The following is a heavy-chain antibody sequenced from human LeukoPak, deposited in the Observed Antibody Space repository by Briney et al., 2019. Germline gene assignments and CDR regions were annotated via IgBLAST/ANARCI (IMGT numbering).Heavy chain of an antibody. CDR1: GYTFTRSY. V-gene: IGHV1-2*02. Sequence: GASLKGSCKASGYTFTRSYMRWVRQAPGQGLEWMGSITPNSGGTNYAQTFQGRVTMTRDTSISKAYMALSRLRSDDTAVYYCARGKPAGSFDRWGQGTLVTVPS. D-gene: IGHD6-19*01. J-gene: IGHJ5*02. CDR3: ARGKPAGSFDR. CDR2: ITPNSGGT.